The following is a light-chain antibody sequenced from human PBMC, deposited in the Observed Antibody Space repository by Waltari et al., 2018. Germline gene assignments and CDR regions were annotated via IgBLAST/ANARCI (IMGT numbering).Light chain of an antibody. CDR1: QSVSSNY. CDR2: VAS. V-gene: IGKV3-20*01. Sequence: EIVLTQSPDTLSLSPGERAILSCRASQSVSSNYLAWYQQKPGQAPRLLISVASSRATGIPDRFSGSGSGTDFTLTISRLEPEDFAVYYCQQYGNSPLTFGGGTKVEI. J-gene: IGKJ4*01. CDR3: QQYGNSPLT.